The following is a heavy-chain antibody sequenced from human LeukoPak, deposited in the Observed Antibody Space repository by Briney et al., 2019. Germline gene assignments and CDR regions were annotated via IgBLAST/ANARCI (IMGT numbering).Heavy chain of an antibody. V-gene: IGHV4-61*08. CDR1: GGSISSGGYY. CDR3: ARTPSGYDPPSVYYYYYMDV. D-gene: IGHD5-12*01. Sequence: SQTLSLTCTVSGGSISSGGYYWSWIRQPPGKGLEWIGYIYYSGSTNYNPSLKSRVTISVDTSKNQFSLKLSSVTAADTAVYYCARTPSGYDPPSVYYYYYMDVWGKGTTVTVSS. CDR2: IYYSGST. J-gene: IGHJ6*03.